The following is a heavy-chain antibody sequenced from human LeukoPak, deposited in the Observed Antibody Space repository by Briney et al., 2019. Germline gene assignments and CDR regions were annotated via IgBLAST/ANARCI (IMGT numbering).Heavy chain of an antibody. V-gene: IGHV4-59*01. CDR1: GGSISSYY. J-gene: IGHJ5*02. D-gene: IGHD3-22*01. CDR2: IYYSGST. CDR3: ARYYYDSSGYYPVSNWFDP. Sequence: PSETLSLTCTVSGGSISSYYWSWIRQPPGKGLEWIGYIYYSGSTNYNPSLKSRVTISVDTSKNQFSLKLSSVTAADTAAYYCARYYYDSSGYYPVSNWFDPWGQGTLVTVSS.